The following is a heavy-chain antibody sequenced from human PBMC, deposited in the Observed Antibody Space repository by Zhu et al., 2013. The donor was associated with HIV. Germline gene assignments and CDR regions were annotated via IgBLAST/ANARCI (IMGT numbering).Heavy chain of an antibody. CDR1: GGTFSSYA. CDR2: IIPIFGTA. V-gene: IGHV1-69*01. CDR3: ARAGYYYDSSGLQRPYYFDY. D-gene: IGHD3-22*01. J-gene: IGHJ4*02. Sequence: QVQLVQSGAEVKKPGSSVKVSRKASGGTFSSYAISWVRQAPGQGLEWMGGIIPIFGTANYAQKFQGRVTITADESTSTAYMELSSLRSEDTAVYYCARAGYYYDSSGLQRPYYFDYWAREPWSPSPQ.